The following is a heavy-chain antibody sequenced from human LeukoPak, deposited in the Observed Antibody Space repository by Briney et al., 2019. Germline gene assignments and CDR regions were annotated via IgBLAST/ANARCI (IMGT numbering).Heavy chain of an antibody. D-gene: IGHD3-10*01. CDR1: GGPISSSNW. V-gene: IGHV4-4*02. Sequence: PSETLSLTCAVSGGPISSSNWWSWVRQPPGKGLEWIGEIYHSGSTNYNPSLKSRVTISVDKSKNQFSLKLSSVTAADTAVYYCASAYGSGSYQTDYWGQGTLVTVSS. CDR3: ASAYGSGSYQTDY. J-gene: IGHJ4*02. CDR2: IYHSGST.